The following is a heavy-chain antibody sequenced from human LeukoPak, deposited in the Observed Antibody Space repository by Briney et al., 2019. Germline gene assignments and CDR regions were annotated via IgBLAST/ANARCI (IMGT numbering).Heavy chain of an antibody. V-gene: IGHV1-69*06. J-gene: IGHJ6*03. Sequence: SVKVSCKASGGTFSSYAISWVRQAPGQGLEWMGGIIPMFGTANYAQKFQGRVTIAADKSTSTAYMEVSSLRSEDTAVYYCARVLYSSSRASGFDYYYYYYMDVWGKGTTVTVSS. CDR1: GGTFSSYA. D-gene: IGHD6-13*01. CDR3: ARVLYSSSRASGFDYYYYYYMDV. CDR2: IIPMFGTA.